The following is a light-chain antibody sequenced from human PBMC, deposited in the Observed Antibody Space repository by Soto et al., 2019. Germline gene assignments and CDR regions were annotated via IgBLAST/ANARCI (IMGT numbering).Light chain of an antibody. CDR2: EVS. Sequence: QSVLTQPASVSGSPGQSITLSCTGSSSDVGVSNLVSWYQQHPGKAPKLIIYEVSQRPSGVSNRFSGSKSGNTASLTISGLQADDGGDYYCCSCANRRGLFGAGTKLTVL. CDR3: CSCANRRGL. J-gene: IGLJ3*02. V-gene: IGLV2-23*02. CDR1: SSDVGVSNL.